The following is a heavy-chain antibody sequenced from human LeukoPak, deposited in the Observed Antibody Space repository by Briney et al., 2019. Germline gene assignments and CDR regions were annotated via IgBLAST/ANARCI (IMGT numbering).Heavy chain of an antibody. CDR2: ISYDGSNK. D-gene: IGHD6-13*01. CDR3: ARARGGGFIAAADADY. Sequence: PGGSLRLSCAASGFTFSSYAMHWVRQAPGKGLEWVAVISYDGSNKYYADSVKGRFTISRDNAKNSLYLQMNSLRAEDTAVYYCARARGGGFIAAADADYWGQGTLVTVSS. CDR1: GFTFSSYA. V-gene: IGHV3-30-3*01. J-gene: IGHJ4*02.